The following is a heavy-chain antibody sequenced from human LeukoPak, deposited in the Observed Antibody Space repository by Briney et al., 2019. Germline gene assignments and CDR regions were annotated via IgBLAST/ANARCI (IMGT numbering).Heavy chain of an antibody. CDR1: GFTFSSYA. V-gene: IGHV3-23*01. D-gene: IGHD3-10*01. CDR2: ISGSGRNT. J-gene: IGHJ4*02. CDR3: AKEDMVRGVPFDY. Sequence: GGSLRLSCAASGFTFSSYAMSWVRQAPGKGLEWVSGISGSGRNTYFADSVKGRFTISRDNSKNTLYLQMNSLRAEDTAVYYCAKEDMVRGVPFDYWGQRTLVTVSS.